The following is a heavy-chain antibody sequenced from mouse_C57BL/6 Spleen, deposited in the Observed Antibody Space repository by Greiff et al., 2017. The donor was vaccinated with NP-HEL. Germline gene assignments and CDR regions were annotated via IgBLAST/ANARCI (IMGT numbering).Heavy chain of an antibody. CDR3: ARWCSSNYGAY. J-gene: IGHJ3*01. D-gene: IGHD2-5*01. V-gene: IGHV1-76*01. CDR2: IYPGSGNT. CDR1: GYTFTDYY. Sequence: QVQLQQSGAELVRPGASVKLSCKASGYTFTDYYINWVKQRPGQGLEWIARIYPGSGNTYYNEKFKGKATLTAEKSSSTAYMQLSSLTSEDSAVYFCARWCSSNYGAYWGQGTLVTVSA.